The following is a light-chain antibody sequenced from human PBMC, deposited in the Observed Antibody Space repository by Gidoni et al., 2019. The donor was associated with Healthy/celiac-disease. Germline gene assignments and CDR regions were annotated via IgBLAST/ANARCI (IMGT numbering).Light chain of an antibody. J-gene: IGLJ2*01. CDR2: DDS. Sequence: SYVLTQPPSVSVAPGQTARITCGGNNIVSKSVHWYQQKPVQAPVLVVYDDSYRPSGIPERFSGSNSGNTATLTISRVEAGDEADYYCQVCDSSSDHVVFGGGTKLTVL. V-gene: IGLV3-21*02. CDR3: QVCDSSSDHVV. CDR1: NIVSKS.